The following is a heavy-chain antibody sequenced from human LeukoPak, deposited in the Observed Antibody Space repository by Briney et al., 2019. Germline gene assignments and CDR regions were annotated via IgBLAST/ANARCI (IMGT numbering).Heavy chain of an antibody. Sequence: PGGSLRLSCAASGFTFSSYAMSWVRQAPGKGLEWVSAISGSGGSTYYADSVKGRFTISRDNSKNTLYLQMNSLRAEDTAVYYCAKSFWVAAVAGTARWYYFDYWGQGTLVTVSS. D-gene: IGHD6-19*01. CDR2: ISGSGGST. J-gene: IGHJ4*02. CDR3: AKSFWVAAVAGTARWYYFDY. CDR1: GFTFSSYA. V-gene: IGHV3-23*01.